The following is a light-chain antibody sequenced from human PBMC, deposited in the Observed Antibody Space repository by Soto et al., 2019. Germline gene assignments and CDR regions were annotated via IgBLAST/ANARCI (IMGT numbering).Light chain of an antibody. J-gene: IGLJ2*01. CDR1: SSDVGGYNY. CDR3: SSYTSSSDVV. V-gene: IGLV2-14*01. Sequence: QSALTQPASVSGSPGQSITISCTGTSSDVGGYNYVSWYQQHPGKAPKLMIYDVSNRPSGVSNRFSDSKSGNTASLTISGLQAEDEADYYCSSYTSSSDVVFGGGTQLTVL. CDR2: DVS.